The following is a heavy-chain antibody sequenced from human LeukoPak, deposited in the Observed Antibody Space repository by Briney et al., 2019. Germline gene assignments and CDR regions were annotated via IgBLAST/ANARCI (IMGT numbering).Heavy chain of an antibody. Sequence: GGSLRLSCAASGFTFSSYSMNWVRQAPGKGLEWVSPISSSSSYIYYADSVKGRFTISRDNAKNSLYLQMNSLRAEDTAVYYCARGGGYSSSSRNDYWGQGTLVTVSS. J-gene: IGHJ4*02. CDR1: GFTFSSYS. V-gene: IGHV3-21*01. CDR2: ISSSSSYI. CDR3: ARGGGYSSSSRNDY. D-gene: IGHD6-6*01.